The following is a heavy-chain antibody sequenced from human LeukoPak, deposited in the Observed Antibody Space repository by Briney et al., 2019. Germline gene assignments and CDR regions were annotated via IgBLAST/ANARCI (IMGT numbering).Heavy chain of an antibody. D-gene: IGHD3-10*01. CDR3: ARLWFGELVTDS. Sequence: SETLSLTCAVYGGSFSGYYWSWIRQPPGKGLEWIGEINHSGSTNYNPSLKSRVTISVDTSKNQFSLKLSSVTAADTAVYYCARLWFGELVTDSWGQGTLVTVSS. CDR1: GGSFSGYY. V-gene: IGHV4-34*01. J-gene: IGHJ4*02. CDR2: INHSGST.